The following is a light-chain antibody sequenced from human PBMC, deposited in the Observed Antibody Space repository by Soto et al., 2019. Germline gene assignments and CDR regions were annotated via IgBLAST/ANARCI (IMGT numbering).Light chain of an antibody. Sequence: EIVLTQSPATLSLSPGERATLSCRASQSVSSYLAWYQQKPGQAPRLLIYDASNRATGIPARFSGIGSGTEFTLTISSLQSEDFAVYYCQQYNNWPLSFGQGTKVDIK. CDR3: QQYNNWPLS. V-gene: IGKV3-11*01. CDR2: DAS. CDR1: QSVSSY. J-gene: IGKJ1*01.